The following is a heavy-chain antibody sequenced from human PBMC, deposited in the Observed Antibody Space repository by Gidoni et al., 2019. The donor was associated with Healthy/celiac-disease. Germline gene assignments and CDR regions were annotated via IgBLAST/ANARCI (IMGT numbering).Heavy chain of an antibody. CDR2: IRSKAYGGTT. V-gene: IGHV3-49*05. CDR1: GFTFGDYA. CDR3: TTNIAAAGSPDY. Sequence: EVQLVESGGGLVKPGRSLRLSCTASGFTFGDYAMSWFRQAPGKGLEWVGFIRSKAYGGTTEYAASVKGRFTISRDDSKSIAYLQMNSLKTEDTAVYYCTTNIAAAGSPDYWGQGTLVTVSS. J-gene: IGHJ4*02. D-gene: IGHD6-13*01.